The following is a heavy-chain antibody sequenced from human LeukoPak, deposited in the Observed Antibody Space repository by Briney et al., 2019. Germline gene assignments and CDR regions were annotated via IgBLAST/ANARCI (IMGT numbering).Heavy chain of an antibody. J-gene: IGHJ4*02. D-gene: IGHD5-18*01. V-gene: IGHV3-21*04. CDR1: GLVFSTYT. CDR3: ARDLRVRGYSYGYAN. CDR2: TTPSTDST. Sequence: GGSLRLSCAASGLVFSTYTMSWVRQAPGKGLEWVSSTTPSTDSTNYADSVQGRFTISRDNSKNTLYLQMNSLRAEDTAVYFCARDLRVRGYSYGYANWGQGTLVTVSS.